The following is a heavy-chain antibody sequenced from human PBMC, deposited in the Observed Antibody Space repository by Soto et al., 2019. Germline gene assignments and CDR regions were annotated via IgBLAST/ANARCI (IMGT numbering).Heavy chain of an antibody. CDR2: ISAYNGNT. D-gene: IGHD6-19*01. Sequence: ASVKVSCKASGYTFTSYGISWVRQAPGQGLEWMGWISAYNGNTNYAQKLQGRVTMTTDTSTSTAYMELRSLRSDDTAVYYCASSGYSSGHDAFDIWGQGTMVTVSS. CDR3: ASSGYSSGHDAFDI. CDR1: GYTFTSYG. J-gene: IGHJ3*02. V-gene: IGHV1-18*01.